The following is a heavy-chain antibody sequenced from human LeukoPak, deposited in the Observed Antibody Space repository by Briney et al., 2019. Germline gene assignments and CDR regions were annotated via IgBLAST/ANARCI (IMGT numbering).Heavy chain of an antibody. J-gene: IGHJ4*02. CDR2: ISYDGSNK. V-gene: IGHV3-30-3*01. CDR3: ASELGESGFGY. CDR1: GFTFSSYA. Sequence: QTGGSLRLSCAASGFTFSSYAMHWVRQAPGKGLEWVAVISYDGSNKYYADSVKGRFTISRDNSKNTLYLQMNSLRAEDTAVYYCASELGESGFGYWGQGTLVTVSS. D-gene: IGHD3-16*01.